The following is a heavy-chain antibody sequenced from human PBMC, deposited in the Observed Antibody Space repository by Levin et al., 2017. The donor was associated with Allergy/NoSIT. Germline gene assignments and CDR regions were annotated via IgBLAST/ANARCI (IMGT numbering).Heavy chain of an antibody. CDR1: GGSISSGGYY. V-gene: IGHV4-31*03. CDR3: TTPSQHCSSTSCYVNAFDI. Sequence: SETLSLTCTVSGGSISSGGYYWSWIRQHPGKGLEWIGYIYYSGSTYYNPSLKSRVTISVDTSKNQFSLKLSSVTAADTAVYYCTTPSQHCSSTSCYVNAFDIWGQGTMVTVSS. CDR2: IYYSGST. D-gene: IGHD2-2*01. J-gene: IGHJ3*02.